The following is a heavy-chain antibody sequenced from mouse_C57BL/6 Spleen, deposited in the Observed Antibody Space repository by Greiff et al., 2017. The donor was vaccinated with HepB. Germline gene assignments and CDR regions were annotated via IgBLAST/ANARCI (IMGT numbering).Heavy chain of an antibody. V-gene: IGHV7-3*01. Sequence: EVKLVESGGGLVQPGGSLSLSCAASGFTFTDYYMSWVRQPPGKALEWLGFIRNKANGYTTEYSASVKGRFTISRDNSQSILYLQMNALRAEDSATYYCARYWGNYAWFAYWGQGTLVTVSA. D-gene: IGHD2-1*01. CDR2: IRNKANGYTT. CDR1: GFTFTDYY. CDR3: ARYWGNYAWFAY. J-gene: IGHJ3*01.